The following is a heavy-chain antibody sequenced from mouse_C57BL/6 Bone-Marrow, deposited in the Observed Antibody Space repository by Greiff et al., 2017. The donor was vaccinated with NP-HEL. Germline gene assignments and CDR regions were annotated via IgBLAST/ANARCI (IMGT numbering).Heavy chain of an antibody. D-gene: IGHD2-4*01. V-gene: IGHV1-81*01. CDR1: GYTFTSYG. J-gene: IGHJ4*01. Sequence: QVQLKESGAELARPGASVKLSCKASGYTFTSYGISWVKQRTGQGLEWIGEIYPRSGNNYYNEKFKGKATLTADKSSSTAYMELRSLTSEDSAVYFCARGYYDYAYYAMDYWGQGTSVTVSS. CDR3: ARGYYDYAYYAMDY. CDR2: IYPRSGNN.